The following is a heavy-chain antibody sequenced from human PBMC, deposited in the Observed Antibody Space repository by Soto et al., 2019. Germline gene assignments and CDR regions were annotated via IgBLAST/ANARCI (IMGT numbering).Heavy chain of an antibody. CDR1: GFTFSSYD. Sequence: EVQLVESGGGLVQPGGSLSLSCAASGFTFSSYDMPWVRQATGKGLEWVSAIGTAGDTYYPGSVKGRFTISRENAKNSLYLQMNSLRAGDTAVYYCARGPYGSGSPIAPYYFDYWGQGTLVTVSS. CDR3: ARGPYGSGSPIAPYYFDY. V-gene: IGHV3-13*01. J-gene: IGHJ4*02. D-gene: IGHD3-10*01. CDR2: IGTAGDT.